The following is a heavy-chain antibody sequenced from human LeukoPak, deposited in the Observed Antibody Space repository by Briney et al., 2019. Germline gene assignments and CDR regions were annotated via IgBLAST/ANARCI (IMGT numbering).Heavy chain of an antibody. V-gene: IGHV3-11*01. CDR1: GFTFSDYY. Sequence: GGSLRLSCAASGFTFSDYYMTWIRQAPGKGLEWVSYISGSGSNIQYADSVRGRFAISRDNAKNSLYLQMNSPRAEDTAVYYCVTAGGYSYEGFDHWGQGTLVTVSS. J-gene: IGHJ4*02. CDR2: ISGSGSNI. D-gene: IGHD5-24*01. CDR3: VTAGGYSYEGFDH.